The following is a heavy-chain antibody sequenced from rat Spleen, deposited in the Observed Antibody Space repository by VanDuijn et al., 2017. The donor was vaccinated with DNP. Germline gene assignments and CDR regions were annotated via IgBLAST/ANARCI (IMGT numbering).Heavy chain of an antibody. CDR1: DYSITSNY. D-gene: IGHD1-5*01. CDR3: ARWTRYFDY. Sequence: EVQLQESGPGLVKPSQSLSLTCSVTDYSITSNYWGWIRRFPGNKMEWIGHINYSGYTSYNPSLKSRNLISRDTSKNHFFLHLNSVTIEDTATYYCARWTRYFDYWGQGTLVTVSS. CDR2: INYSGYT. J-gene: IGHJ3*01. V-gene: IGHV3-1*01.